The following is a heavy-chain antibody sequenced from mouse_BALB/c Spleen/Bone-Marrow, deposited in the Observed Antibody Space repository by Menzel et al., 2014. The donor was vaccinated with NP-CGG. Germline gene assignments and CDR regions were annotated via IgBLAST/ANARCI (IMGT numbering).Heavy chain of an antibody. CDR3: ARDWYFDV. CDR1: GYTFTSYW. Sequence: VKLMESGAELAKPGASVKVSCKASGYTFTSYWMHWVKQRPGQGLEWIGYINPSTGYTEYNQKFKDKATLTADKSSSTAYMQLSSLTSEDSAVYYCARDWYFDVWGAGTTVTVSS. V-gene: IGHV1-7*01. J-gene: IGHJ1*01. CDR2: INPSTGYT.